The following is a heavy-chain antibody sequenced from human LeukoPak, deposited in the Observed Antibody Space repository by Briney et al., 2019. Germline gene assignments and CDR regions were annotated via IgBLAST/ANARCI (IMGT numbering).Heavy chain of an antibody. Sequence: GGSLRLSCAASGFTFSSYWMHWVRQAPGKGLVWVSRINSDGSSTSYADSVKGRFTISRDNAKNTLYLQMNSLRAEDTAVYYCAYARRDGHPNIGGGAFDIWGQGTMVTVSS. V-gene: IGHV3-74*01. CDR3: AYARRDGHPNIGGGAFDI. D-gene: IGHD2/OR15-2a*01. CDR2: INSDGSST. CDR1: GFTFSSYW. J-gene: IGHJ3*02.